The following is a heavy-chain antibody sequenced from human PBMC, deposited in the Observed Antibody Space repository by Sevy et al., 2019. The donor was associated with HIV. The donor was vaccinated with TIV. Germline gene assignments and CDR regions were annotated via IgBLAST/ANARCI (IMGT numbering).Heavy chain of an antibody. J-gene: IGHJ2*01. CDR1: GDSVSSNSAA. Sequence: QSQTLSLTCAISGDSVSSNSAAWNWIRQSPSRGLEWLGRTYYRSKWYNDYAVSVKSRITINPDTSKNQFSLRLNSVTPGDTAVYYCARGPPTIAVAGSKGYFDLWGRGTLVTVSS. CDR2: TYYRSKWYN. CDR3: ARGPPTIAVAGSKGYFDL. D-gene: IGHD6-19*01. V-gene: IGHV6-1*01.